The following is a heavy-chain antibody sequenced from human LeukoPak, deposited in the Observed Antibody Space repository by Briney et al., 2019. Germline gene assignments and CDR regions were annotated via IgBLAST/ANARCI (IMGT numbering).Heavy chain of an antibody. V-gene: IGHV1-2*02. D-gene: IGHD3-3*01. CDR1: GYTFTGYY. CDR2: INPNSGST. J-gene: IGHJ4*02. Sequence: ASVKVSCKASGYTFTGYYMHWVRQAPVQGLEWMGWINPNSGSTNYAQKFQGRVTMTRDTSISTAYMELSRLRSDDTAVYYCARVSLFFGVVPFDYWGQGTLVTVSS. CDR3: ARVSLFFGVVPFDY.